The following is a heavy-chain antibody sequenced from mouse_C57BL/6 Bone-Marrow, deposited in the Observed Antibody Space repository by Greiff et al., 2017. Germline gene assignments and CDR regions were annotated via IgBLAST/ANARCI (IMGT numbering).Heavy chain of an antibody. D-gene: IGHD2-1*01. V-gene: IGHV1-75*01. CDR3: AIVGGYYAYYYAMDY. J-gene: IGHJ4*01. CDR1: GYTFTDYY. Sequence: QVQLQQSGPELVKPGASVKISCKASGYTFTDYYINWVKQRPGQGLEWIGWIFPGSGSTYYNEKFKGKATLTVDKSSSTAYMLLSSLTSEDSAVYYCAIVGGYYAYYYAMDYWGQGTSVTVSS. CDR2: IFPGSGST.